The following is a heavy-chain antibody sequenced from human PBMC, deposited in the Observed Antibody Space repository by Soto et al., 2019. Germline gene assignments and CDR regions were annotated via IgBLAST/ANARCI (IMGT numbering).Heavy chain of an antibody. CDR3: ARESYDSSGYQNIDY. V-gene: IGHV4-30-4*01. CDR1: GGSISSGDYY. J-gene: IGHJ4*02. Sequence: SETLSLTCTVSGGSISSGDYYWSWIRQPPGKGLEWIGYIYYSGSTYYNPSLKSRVTISVDTSKNQFSLKLSSVTAADTAVYYCARESYDSSGYQNIDYWGQGTLVTVSS. D-gene: IGHD3-22*01. CDR2: IYYSGST.